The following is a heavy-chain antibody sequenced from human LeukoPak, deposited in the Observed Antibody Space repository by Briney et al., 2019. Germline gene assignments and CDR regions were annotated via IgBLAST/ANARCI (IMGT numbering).Heavy chain of an antibody. CDR3: ARVWELSYDY. V-gene: IGHV3-53*01. CDR2: IYNDGST. CDR1: GFSVSTDH. Sequence: AGGSLRLSCAASGFSVSTDHMSWVRQAPGKGLEWVSVIYNDGSTYYADTVKGRFTISRDNSKNTVDLLVNSLRAEDTAVYYCARVWELSYDYWGQGTLVTVSS. J-gene: IGHJ4*02. D-gene: IGHD3-16*02.